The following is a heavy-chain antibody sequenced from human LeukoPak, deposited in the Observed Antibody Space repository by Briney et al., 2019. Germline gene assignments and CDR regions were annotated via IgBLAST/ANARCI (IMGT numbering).Heavy chain of an antibody. V-gene: IGHV3-30-3*01. Sequence: GGSLRLSCAASGFTFSSHAMHWVRQAPGKGLEWAAVISFDGSNKYYADSAKGRFTISRDNSKNTLYLQMNSLRTEDTAVYYCASVGGYDPLFDYWGQGTLVTVSS. D-gene: IGHD5-12*01. J-gene: IGHJ4*02. CDR2: ISFDGSNK. CDR3: ASVGGYDPLFDY. CDR1: GFTFSSHA.